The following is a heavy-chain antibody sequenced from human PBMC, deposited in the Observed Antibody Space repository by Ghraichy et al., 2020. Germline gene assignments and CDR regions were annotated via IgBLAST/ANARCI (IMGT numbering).Heavy chain of an antibody. J-gene: IGHJ4*02. V-gene: IGHV4-59*08. CDR3: ASGVFQFEY. CDR1: GGSIRNYQ. D-gene: IGHD3-16*01. CDR2: VSSSGST. Sequence: SLICSVSGGSIRNYQWNWIRQSPGKRLERIGYVSSSGSTNYNPSLKSRVTFSLDTSRNQLSMNLSAVTATDTAVYYCASGVFQFEYWGQGTLVSVAS.